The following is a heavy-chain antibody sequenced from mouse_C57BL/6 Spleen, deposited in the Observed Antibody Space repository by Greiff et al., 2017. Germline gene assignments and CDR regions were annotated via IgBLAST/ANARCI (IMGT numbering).Heavy chain of an antibody. D-gene: IGHD1-1*01. CDR3: AREENYYGSSPYYYAMDY. J-gene: IGHJ4*01. CDR2: INPSSGYT. V-gene: IGHV1-7*01. CDR1: GYTFTSYW. Sequence: VQLQQSGAELAKPGASVKLSCKASGYTFTSYWMHWVKQRPGQGLEWIGYINPSSGYTKYNQKFKDKATLTADKSSSTAYMQLSSLTYEDSAVYYCAREENYYGSSPYYYAMDYWGQGTSVTVSS.